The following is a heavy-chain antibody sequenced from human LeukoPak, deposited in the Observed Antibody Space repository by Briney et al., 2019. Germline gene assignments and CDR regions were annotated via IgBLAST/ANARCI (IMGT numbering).Heavy chain of an antibody. D-gene: IGHD3-10*01. CDR1: GFTFSSYA. CDR3: AKDLGGGPGSYFDAFDI. Sequence: GGSLRLSCAASGFTFSSYAMSWVRQAPGKGLEWVSDISGSGGSTYYADSVKGRFTIARDNSKTSLYLQMNSPGAADAAVYYCAKDLGGGPGSYFDAFDIWGQGTMVTVSS. V-gene: IGHV3-23*01. J-gene: IGHJ3*02. CDR2: ISGSGGST.